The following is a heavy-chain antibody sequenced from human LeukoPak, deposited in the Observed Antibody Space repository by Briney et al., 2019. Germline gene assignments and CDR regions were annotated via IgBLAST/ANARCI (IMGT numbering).Heavy chain of an antibody. Sequence: SETLSLTCAVYGGSFSAYYWSWIRQPPGKGLEWIGEINHSGSTNYNPSLKSRVVISVDTSKNQFSLKLSSVTAADTAVYYCATSVWGDWGYFDYWGQGTLVTVSS. CDR1: GGSFSAYY. CDR2: INHSGST. CDR3: ATSVWGDWGYFDY. V-gene: IGHV4-34*01. D-gene: IGHD3-16*01. J-gene: IGHJ4*02.